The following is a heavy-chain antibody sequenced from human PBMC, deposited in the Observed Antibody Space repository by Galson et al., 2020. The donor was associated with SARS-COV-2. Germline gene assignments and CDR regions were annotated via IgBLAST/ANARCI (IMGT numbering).Heavy chain of an antibody. Sequence: GGSLRLSCAASGFTFSDYYMRWIRQAPGKGLEWVSYLSSSSSYTNYADSVKGRFTISRDNAKNSLYLQMNSLRAEDTAVYYCARDWMITGTTAVDYWGQGTLVTVSS. D-gene: IGHD1-7*01. CDR2: LSSSSSYT. V-gene: IGHV3-11*06. CDR3: ARDWMITGTTAVDY. J-gene: IGHJ4*02. CDR1: GFTFSDYY.